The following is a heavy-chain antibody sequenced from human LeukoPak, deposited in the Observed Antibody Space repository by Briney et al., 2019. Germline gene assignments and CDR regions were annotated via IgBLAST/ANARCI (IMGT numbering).Heavy chain of an antibody. D-gene: IGHD6-19*01. V-gene: IGHV4-39*01. CDR3: ATSVTSSSGWYYGY. Sequence: SETLSLTCTVSGGSISSVGYWWGWIRQPPGKGLEWIGTIYYGGRTYYNPSLKSRVTMPVDTSKNQFSLKLSSVTAADTAIYYCATSVTSSSGWYYGYWGQGSLVTVSS. CDR1: GGSISSVGYW. J-gene: IGHJ4*02. CDR2: IYYGGRT.